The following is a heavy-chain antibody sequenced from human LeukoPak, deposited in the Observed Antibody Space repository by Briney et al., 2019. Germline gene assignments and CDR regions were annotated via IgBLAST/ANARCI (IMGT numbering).Heavy chain of an antibody. D-gene: IGHD5-24*01. J-gene: IGHJ4*02. CDR2: IWYDGSNK. CDR3: AKEGGRDGYNYFDY. CDR1: GFTFSSYG. V-gene: IGHV3-33*06. Sequence: GGSLRLSCAASGFTFSSYGMHWVRQAPGKGLEWVAVIWYDGSNKYYADSVKGRFTISRDNSKNTLYLQMNSLRAEDTAVYYCAKEGGRDGYNYFDYWGQGTLVTVPS.